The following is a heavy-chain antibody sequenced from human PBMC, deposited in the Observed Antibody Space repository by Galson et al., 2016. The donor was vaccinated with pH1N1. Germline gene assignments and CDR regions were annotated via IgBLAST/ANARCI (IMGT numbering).Heavy chain of an antibody. D-gene: IGHD3-10*01. CDR2: ISGSDTTI. CDR3: ARDHFGWAFDV. J-gene: IGHJ3*01. Sequence: SRRLSCAASGFPFSHYYMGWIRQAPGKGLEWISYISGSDTTIYYADSVRGRFTISRDNAQNSLYLHMNSLRDEDTAVYYCARDHFGWAFDVWGQGTMVTGSP. CDR1: GFPFSHYY. V-gene: IGHV3-11*01.